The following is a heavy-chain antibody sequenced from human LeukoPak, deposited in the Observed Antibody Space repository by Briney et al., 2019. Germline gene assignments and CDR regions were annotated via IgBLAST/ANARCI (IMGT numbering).Heavy chain of an antibody. D-gene: IGHD1-1*01. Sequence: SETLSLTCAVYGGSFSGYYWSWIRQPPGKGLEWIGEINHSGSTNYNPSLKSRVTISVDTSKNQFSLKLGSATAADTAVYYCARAPTGTRSNDIWGQGTMVTVSS. V-gene: IGHV4-34*01. CDR2: INHSGST. CDR3: ARAPTGTRSNDI. J-gene: IGHJ3*02. CDR1: GGSFSGYY.